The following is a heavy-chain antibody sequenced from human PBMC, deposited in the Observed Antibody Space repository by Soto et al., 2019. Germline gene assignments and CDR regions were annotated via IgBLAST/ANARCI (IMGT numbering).Heavy chain of an antibody. Sequence: GESLKISCKGSGYSFTSYWISWVRQMPGKGLEWMGRIDPSDSYTNYSPSFQGHVTISADKSISTAYLQWSSLKASDTAMYYCARSEVVPAASFYYYYGMDVWGQGTTVTVSS. CDR2: IDPSDSYT. D-gene: IGHD2-2*01. V-gene: IGHV5-10-1*01. CDR3: ARSEVVPAASFYYYYGMDV. CDR1: GYSFTSYW. J-gene: IGHJ6*02.